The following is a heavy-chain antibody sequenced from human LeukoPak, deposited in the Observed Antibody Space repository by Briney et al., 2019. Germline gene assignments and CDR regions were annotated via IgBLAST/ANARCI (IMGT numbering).Heavy chain of an antibody. CDR2: ITTGGGSK. CDR3: AKPRDSIVGTTTPTRLATLDI. V-gene: IGHV3-23*01. J-gene: IGHJ3*02. Sequence: GGSLRHSCAASGFTFSSKVMSWVRQAPRKVLEWVSAITTGGGSKYFADSDNGRFTISRNNPNNTLYLQMNNLRAEETAVYYCAKPRDSIVGTTTPTRLATLDIWGQGTMVTVSS. D-gene: IGHD1-26*01. CDR1: GFTFSSKV.